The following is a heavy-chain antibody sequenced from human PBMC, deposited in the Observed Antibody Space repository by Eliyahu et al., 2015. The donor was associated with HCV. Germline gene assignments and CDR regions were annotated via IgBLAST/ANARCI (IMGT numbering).Heavy chain of an antibody. Sequence: EVQLVQSGGGLVKPGGSLRLSCAASGFIFSSYSMNWVRXAPGKGLEWVSSISSSSTYIYYADSVQGRFTISRDNAKNSLYLQMNSLRAEDTAVYYCARDWGPGGYAWGFLYWGQGTLVTVSS. CDR1: GFIFSSYS. V-gene: IGHV3-21*01. J-gene: IGHJ4*02. CDR3: ARDWGPGGYAWGFLY. CDR2: ISSSSTYI. D-gene: IGHD5-12*01.